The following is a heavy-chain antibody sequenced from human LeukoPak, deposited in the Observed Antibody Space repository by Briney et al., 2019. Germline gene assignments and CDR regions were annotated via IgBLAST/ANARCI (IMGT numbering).Heavy chain of an antibody. J-gene: IGHJ3*02. D-gene: IGHD3-22*01. CDR2: IWYDGRNK. CDR3: ARDGGSSGYHDALDI. V-gene: IGHV3-33*01. Sequence: GRSLRLSCAASGFTFSSYGMHWVRQAPGRGLEWVALIWYDGRNKYYADSVKGRFTISRDNSKNTLSLQLNCLRDEDTAVYYCARDGGSSGYHDALDIWGQGTMVTVSA. CDR1: GFTFSSYG.